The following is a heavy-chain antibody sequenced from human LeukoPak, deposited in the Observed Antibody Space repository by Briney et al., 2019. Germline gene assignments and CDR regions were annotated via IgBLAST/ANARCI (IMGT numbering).Heavy chain of an antibody. D-gene: IGHD5-24*01. CDR1: GYTFTSYG. Sequence: ASVKVSCKASGYTFTSYGISWVRQAPGQGVEGMGWISAYNGNTNYAQKLQGRITITTDTSTSTAYMELRSLRSDDTAVYYCARRDNKAPYYFDYWGQGTLVTVSS. CDR2: ISAYNGNT. CDR3: ARRDNKAPYYFDY. J-gene: IGHJ4*02. V-gene: IGHV1-18*01.